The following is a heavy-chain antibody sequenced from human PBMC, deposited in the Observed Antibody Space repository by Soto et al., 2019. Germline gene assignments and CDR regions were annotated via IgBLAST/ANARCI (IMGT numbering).Heavy chain of an antibody. CDR3: ASTDYGDYHTQAFDY. CDR1: GGSISSGGYY. Sequence: PSETLSLTCTVSGGSISSGGYYWSWIRQHPGKGLEWIGYIYYSGSTYYNPSLKSRVTISVDTSKNQFSLKLSSVTAADTAVYYCASTDYGDYHTQAFDYWGQGTLVTVPQ. J-gene: IGHJ4*02. V-gene: IGHV4-31*03. D-gene: IGHD4-17*01. CDR2: IYYSGST.